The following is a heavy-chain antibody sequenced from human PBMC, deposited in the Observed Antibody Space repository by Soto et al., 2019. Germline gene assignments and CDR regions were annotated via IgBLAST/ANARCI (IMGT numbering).Heavy chain of an antibody. V-gene: IGHV3-7*01. Sequence: KLVESGGGLVQPGGTLRLSCAASGFNFGTFGMSWVRQAPGKGLEWVASIKEDGSEEYYVDSVKGRLTISRDNAKNSLYLQLNSLGVADTAIYYCAREWQSSFCSPTTCYFYGVDVWGQGTTVTVSS. J-gene: IGHJ6*02. D-gene: IGHD2-21*01. CDR1: GFNFGTFG. CDR3: AREWQSSFCSPTTCYFYGVDV. CDR2: IKEDGSEE.